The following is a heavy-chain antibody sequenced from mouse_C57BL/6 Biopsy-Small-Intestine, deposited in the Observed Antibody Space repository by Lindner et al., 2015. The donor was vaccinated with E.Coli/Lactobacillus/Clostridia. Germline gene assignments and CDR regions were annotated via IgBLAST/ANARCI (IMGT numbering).Heavy chain of an antibody. D-gene: IGHD3-1*01. CDR3: TTGVSVDY. CDR2: IDPENGDT. Sequence: QLQESGAELVRPGPSVKLSCTASGFNIKDDYMHWVKQRPEQGLEWIGWIDPENGDTEYASKFQGKATITADTSSNTAYLQLSSLTSEDTAVYYCTTGVSVDYWGQGTTLTVSS. V-gene: IGHV14-4*01. J-gene: IGHJ2*01. CDR1: GFNIKDDY.